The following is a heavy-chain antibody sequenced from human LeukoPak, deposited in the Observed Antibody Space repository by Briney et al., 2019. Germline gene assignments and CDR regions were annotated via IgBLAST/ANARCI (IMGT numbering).Heavy chain of an antibody. CDR3: ARGTTSEVTAGDY. CDR2: IYTGGNT. Sequence: PGGSLRLSCAASEFTFSSYSMNWVRQAPGKGLEWVSVIYTGGNTYYADSVKGRFTISRDNSKNTVYLQMNSLRADDTAVYYCARGTTSEVTAGDYWGQGTLVTVSS. V-gene: IGHV3-53*01. CDR1: EFTFSSYS. J-gene: IGHJ4*02. D-gene: IGHD5-18*01.